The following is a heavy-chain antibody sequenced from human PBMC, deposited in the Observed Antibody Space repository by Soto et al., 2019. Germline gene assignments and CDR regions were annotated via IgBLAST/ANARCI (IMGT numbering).Heavy chain of an antibody. CDR2: ISGSGGST. J-gene: IGHJ6*02. D-gene: IGHD3-3*01. Sequence: EVQLLESGGGLVQPGGSLRLSCAASGFTFSSYAMSWVRQAPGKGLEWVSAISGSGGSTYYADSVKGRFTISRDNSKNTLYLQMNSLRAEDTAVYYCAKALRFFGGFIGEVAGNGMDVWGQGTTVTVSS. V-gene: IGHV3-23*01. CDR1: GFTFSSYA. CDR3: AKALRFFGGFIGEVAGNGMDV.